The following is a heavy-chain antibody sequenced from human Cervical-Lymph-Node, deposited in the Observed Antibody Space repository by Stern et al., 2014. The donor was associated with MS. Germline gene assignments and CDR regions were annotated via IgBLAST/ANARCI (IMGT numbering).Heavy chain of an antibody. CDR2: MSAYNGNT. J-gene: IGHJ4*02. Sequence: VQLVESGAEVKKPGASVKVSCKASGYTFTSYGISWVRQAPGQGLEGMGWMSAYNGNTNYAQILQGRVTGTTDTSTSTAYMELRSLRSDDTAVYYCARDQHPVAGKAIDYWGQGTLVTVSS. CDR3: ARDQHPVAGKAIDY. V-gene: IGHV1-18*01. CDR1: GYTFTSYG. D-gene: IGHD6-19*01.